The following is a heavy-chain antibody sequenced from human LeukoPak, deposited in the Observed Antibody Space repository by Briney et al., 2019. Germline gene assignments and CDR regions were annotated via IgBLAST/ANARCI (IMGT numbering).Heavy chain of an antibody. CDR1: GYTFTSYD. CDR2: MNPNSGNT. Sequence: ASVKVSCKASGYTFTSYDINWVRQATGQGLEWMGWMNPNSGNTGYAQKFQGRVTMTRNTSISTAHMELSSLRSEDTAVYYCARGVSAVRLRLGELSLDQNFYYMDVWGKGTTVTVSS. J-gene: IGHJ6*03. D-gene: IGHD3-16*02. CDR3: ARGVSAVRLRLGELSLDQNFYYMDV. V-gene: IGHV1-8*01.